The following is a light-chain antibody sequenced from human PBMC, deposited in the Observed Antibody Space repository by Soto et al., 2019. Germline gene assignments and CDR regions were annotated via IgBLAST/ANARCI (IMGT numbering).Light chain of an antibody. CDR3: SSYAGSLNLEV. CDR1: SSDVGGYNY. V-gene: IGLV2-8*01. J-gene: IGLJ1*01. CDR2: EVS. Sequence: LTQPPSASGSPGQSVTISCTGTSSDVGGYNYVSWYQQHPGKAPKLMIYEVSKRPSGVPDRFSGSKSGNTASLTVSGLQAEDEADYYCSSYAGSLNLEVFGTGTKVTVL.